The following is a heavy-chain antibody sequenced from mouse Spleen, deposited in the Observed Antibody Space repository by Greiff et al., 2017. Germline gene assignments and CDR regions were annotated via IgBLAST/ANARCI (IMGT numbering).Heavy chain of an antibody. CDR1: GFSLTSYG. CDR2: IWSDGST. V-gene: IGHV2-6*02. Sequence: QVQLQQSGPGLVAPSQSLSITCTVSGFSLTSYGVHWVRQPPGKGLEWLVVIWSDGSTTYNSALKSRLSISKDNSKSQVFLKMNSLQTDDTAMYYCARVTTVVPYAMDYWGQGTSVTVSS. CDR3: ARVTTVVPYAMDY. J-gene: IGHJ4*01. D-gene: IGHD1-1*01.